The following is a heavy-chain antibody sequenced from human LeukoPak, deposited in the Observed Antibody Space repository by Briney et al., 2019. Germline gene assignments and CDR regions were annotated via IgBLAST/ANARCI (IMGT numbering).Heavy chain of an antibody. Sequence: GGSLRLSCIASGFTFSNSAISWVRQAPGKGLEWVSGVSGSGGSTYYADSMKGRFTISRDNSKNTVYLQMNSLGAEDTAVYYCAKDTDFWSSNYFDYWGQGTLVTVSS. V-gene: IGHV3-23*01. CDR3: AKDTDFWSSNYFDY. D-gene: IGHD3-3*01. J-gene: IGHJ4*02. CDR2: VSGSGGST. CDR1: GFTFSNSA.